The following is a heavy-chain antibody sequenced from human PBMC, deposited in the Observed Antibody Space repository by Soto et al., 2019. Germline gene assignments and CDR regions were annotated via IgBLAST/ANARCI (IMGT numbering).Heavy chain of an antibody. V-gene: IGHV1-3*05. CDR1: GYTFTSYA. Sequence: QVQLVQSGAEEKKPGASVKVSCKASGYTFTSYAMHWVRQAPGQRLEWMGWINAGNGNTKYSQKFQGRVTITRDTSASTADMELSSLRSEDTAVYYCARVGSGWYYFDYWGQGTLVTVSS. D-gene: IGHD6-19*01. CDR3: ARVGSGWYYFDY. J-gene: IGHJ4*02. CDR2: INAGNGNT.